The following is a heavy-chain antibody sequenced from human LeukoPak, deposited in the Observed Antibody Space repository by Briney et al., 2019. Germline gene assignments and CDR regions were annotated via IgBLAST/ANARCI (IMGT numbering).Heavy chain of an antibody. CDR1: GFTFSSYS. CDR2: TSSSSSTI. CDR3: ARDSAARGRYSVAGPFDF. V-gene: IGHV3-48*01. Sequence: GGSLRLSCAASGFTFSSYSMNWVRQAPGKGLEWVSYTSSSSSTIYYADSVKGRFTISRDNAKNSLYLQMNSLRAEDTAVYYCARDSAARGRYSVAGPFDFWGQGSLVTVSS. D-gene: IGHD6-19*01. J-gene: IGHJ4*02.